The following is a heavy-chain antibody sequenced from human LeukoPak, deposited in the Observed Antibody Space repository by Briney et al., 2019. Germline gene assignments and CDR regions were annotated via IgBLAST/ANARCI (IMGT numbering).Heavy chain of an antibody. CDR1: GYTFTSYD. CDR3: ARGRTSKDPYYYYGMDV. CDR2: MNPNSGNT. V-gene: IGHV1-8*01. D-gene: IGHD1/OR15-1a*01. Sequence: ASVKVSCKASGYTFTSYDINWVRQATGQGLEWMGWMNPNSGNTGYAQKFQGRVTMTRNTSIRTAYMELSSLRSEDTAVYYCARGRTSKDPYYYYGMDVWGQGTTVTVSS. J-gene: IGHJ6*02.